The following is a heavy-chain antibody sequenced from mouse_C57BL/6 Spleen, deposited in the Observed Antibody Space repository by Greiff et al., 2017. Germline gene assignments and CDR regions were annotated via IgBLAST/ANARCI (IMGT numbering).Heavy chain of an antibody. CDR3: ARDSSYFDY. J-gene: IGHJ2*01. CDR2: ISYDGSN. V-gene: IGHV3-6*01. CDR1: GYSITSGYY. D-gene: IGHD1-1*01. Sequence: VQLKESGPGLVKPSQSLSLTCSVTGYSITSGYYWNWSRQFPGNKLEWMGYISYDGSNNYNPSLKNRISITRDTSKNQFFLKLNSVTTEDTATYYCARDSSYFDYWGKGTTRTVSS.